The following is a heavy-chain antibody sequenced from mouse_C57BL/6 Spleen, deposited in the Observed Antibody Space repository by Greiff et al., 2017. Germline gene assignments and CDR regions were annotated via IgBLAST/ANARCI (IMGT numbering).Heavy chain of an antibody. CDR3: ARDSSGSWFAY. J-gene: IGHJ3*01. CDR1: GYSITSGYY. D-gene: IGHD3-2*02. V-gene: IGHV3-6*01. CDR2: ISYDGSN. Sequence: EVKLLESGPGLVKPSQSLSLTCSVTGYSITSGYYWNWIRQYPGNKQEWMGYISYDGSNNYNPSLKNRISITRDTSKNQFFLKLNSVTTEDTAAYYCARDSSGSWFAYWGQGPLVTVSA.